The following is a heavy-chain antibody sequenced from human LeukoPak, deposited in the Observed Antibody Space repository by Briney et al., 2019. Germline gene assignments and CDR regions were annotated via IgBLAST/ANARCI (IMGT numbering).Heavy chain of an antibody. CDR1: GFTFDDYT. CDR3: AKGEPTDWYFDL. CDR2: VSWNSGNI. V-gene: IGHV3-9*01. Sequence: GRSLRLSCAASGFTFDDYTIHWVRQVPGKGLEWVSRVSWNSGNIGYADSVKGRFTISRDNAKNSIYLQLHTLKPEDTAFYYCAKGEPTDWYFDLWGRGTLVTVSS. J-gene: IGHJ2*01.